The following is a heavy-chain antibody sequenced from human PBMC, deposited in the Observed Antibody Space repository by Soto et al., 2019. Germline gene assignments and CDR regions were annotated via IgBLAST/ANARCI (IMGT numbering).Heavy chain of an antibody. Sequence: GGSLRLSCAASGFTFSDYPMNWVRQAPGKGLEWVSSITGSSAYIYYADSVKGRFTISRDNAKNSLYLHMNSLRPEDTAVYYCARELPRGTTGTNWFDPWGQGTLVTVSS. CDR1: GFTFSDYP. V-gene: IGHV3-21*01. J-gene: IGHJ5*02. CDR3: ARELPRGTTGTNWFDP. CDR2: ITGSSAYI. D-gene: IGHD1-1*01.